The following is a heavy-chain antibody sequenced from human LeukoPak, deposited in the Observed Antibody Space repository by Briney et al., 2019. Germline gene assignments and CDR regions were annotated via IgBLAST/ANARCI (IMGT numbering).Heavy chain of an antibody. V-gene: IGHV1-2*02. CDR1: GYTFTGYY. CDR2: INPNSGGT. CDR3: ARHHSRTPEYSGSYRKKNDAFDI. Sequence: GASVKVSCKASGYTFTGYYMHWVRQAPGQGLEWMGWINPNSGGTGYAQKFQGRVTMTRDTSTSTAYMELSSQRSEDIDVYYCARHHSRTPEYSGSYRKKNDAFDIWGQGTMVTVSS. D-gene: IGHD1-26*01. J-gene: IGHJ3*02.